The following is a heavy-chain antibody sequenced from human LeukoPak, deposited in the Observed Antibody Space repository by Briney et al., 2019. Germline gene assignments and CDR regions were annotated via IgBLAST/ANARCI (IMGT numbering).Heavy chain of an antibody. CDR1: GGSFSGGSISTYY. V-gene: IGHV4-61*01. D-gene: IGHD5-18*01. Sequence: SETLSLTCTVSGGSFSGGSISTYYWTWIRQPPGKGLEWIGYIYYTGSTNYNPSLNSRVTMSVDTSKNQFSLKLSSVTAADTAVYYCASSGYSYGYRFDYWGQGTLVTVSS. CDR3: ASSGYSYGYRFDY. J-gene: IGHJ4*02. CDR2: IYYTGST.